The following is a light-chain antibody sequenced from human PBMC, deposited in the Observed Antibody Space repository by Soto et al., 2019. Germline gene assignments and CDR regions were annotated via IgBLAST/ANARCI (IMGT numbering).Light chain of an antibody. J-gene: IGKJ1*01. CDR3: QQYGSSGT. V-gene: IGKV4-1*01. CDR1: QXVLYSSNNKNY. Sequence: DIVMTHSPDSLAVSLGERATINXXSSQXVLYSSNNKNYLAWYQQKPGQAPXXLIYGASNRATGIPDRFSGSGSGTDFTLTISRLEPEDFAVYYCQQYGSSGTFGQGTKVDIK. CDR2: GAS.